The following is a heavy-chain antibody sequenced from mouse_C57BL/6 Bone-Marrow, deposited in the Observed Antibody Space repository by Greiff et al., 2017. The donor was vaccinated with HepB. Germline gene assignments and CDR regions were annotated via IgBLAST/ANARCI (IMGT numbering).Heavy chain of an antibody. CDR2: ISSGGDYI. V-gene: IGHV5-9-1*02. CDR3: TRTAQATFAY. J-gene: IGHJ3*01. CDR1: GFTFSSYA. Sequence: VMLVESGEGLVKPGGSLKLSCAASGFTFSSYAMSWVRQTPEKRLEWVAYISSGGDYIYYADTVKGRFTISRDNARNTLYLQMSSLKSEDTAMYYCTRTAQATFAYWGQGTLVTVSA. D-gene: IGHD3-2*02.